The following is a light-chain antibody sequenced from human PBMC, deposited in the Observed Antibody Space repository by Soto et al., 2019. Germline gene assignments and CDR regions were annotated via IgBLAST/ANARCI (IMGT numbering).Light chain of an antibody. J-gene: IGKJ5*01. CDR3: QQRLPWRIT. CDR1: QTVGRY. CDR2: DTS. Sequence: EIVWTRSPAPLYLTPGPRVTLSCRASQTVGRYLSWYQHSPGQGPRLLVYDTSNRATGIPARFSGSGSETDFTLTISSLEPGDFAVYYCQQRLPWRITFGQGTRL. V-gene: IGKV3-11*01.